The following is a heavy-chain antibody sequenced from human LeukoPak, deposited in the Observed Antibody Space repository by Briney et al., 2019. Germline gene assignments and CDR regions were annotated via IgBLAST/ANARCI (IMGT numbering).Heavy chain of an antibody. D-gene: IGHD3-10*02. J-gene: IGHJ4*02. CDR1: GFTFSSYS. V-gene: IGHV3-21*01. CDR3: ARGSPPRPYYYFDY. Sequence: PGGSLRLSCAASGFTFSSYSMNWVRQAPGKGLEWVSSISSSSSYIYYADSVKGRFTISRDNAKNSLYLQMNSLRAEDTAVYYCARGSPPRPYYYFDYWGQGTLVTVSS. CDR2: ISSSSSYI.